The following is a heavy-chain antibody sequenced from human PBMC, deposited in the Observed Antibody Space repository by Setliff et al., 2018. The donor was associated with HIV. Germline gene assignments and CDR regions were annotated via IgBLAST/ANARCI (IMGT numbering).Heavy chain of an antibody. V-gene: IGHV1-24*01. CDR1: GYTLTDLS. D-gene: IGHD1-1*01. CDR2: FDPEHDKT. CDR3: ASHRRVGTTVLFSY. J-gene: IGHJ4*02. Sequence: ASVKVSCKVSGYTLTDLSTHWVRQAPGKGLEWMGGFDPEHDKTIYAQKFQGRVTMTEDTSTDTAYMQLNSLRSEDTAVYFCASHRRVGTTVLFSYWGQGTLVTVSS.